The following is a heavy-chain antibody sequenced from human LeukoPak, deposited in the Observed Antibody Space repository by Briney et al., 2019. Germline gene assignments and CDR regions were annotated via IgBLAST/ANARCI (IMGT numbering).Heavy chain of an antibody. CDR1: GGSISSGGYY. J-gene: IGHJ5*02. V-gene: IGHV4-31*03. CDR2: IYYSGST. Sequence: SETLSLTCTVSGGSISSGGYYWSWIRQHPGKGLEWIGYIYYSGSTYYNPSLKSRVTISVDTSKNQFSLKLSSVTAADTAVYYCARVGIRITIFGVVRVSNWFDPWGQGTLVTVSS. CDR3: ARVGIRITIFGVVRVSNWFDP. D-gene: IGHD3-3*01.